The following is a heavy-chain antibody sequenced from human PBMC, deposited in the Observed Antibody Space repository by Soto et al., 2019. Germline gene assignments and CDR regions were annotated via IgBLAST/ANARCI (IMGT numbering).Heavy chain of an antibody. CDR2: ISAYSGDT. CDR3: ARLNFASEDY. D-gene: IGHD3-10*01. Sequence: QVQLVQSGAEVKKPGASVKVSCKTSGYTFTSYGISWVRQAPGQGLEWMGWISAYSGDTVYAQKLQDRVTVTTDTSTSTAYMELRSLRSDDTAVYYCARLNFASEDYWGQGTLVTVSS. CDR1: GYTFTSYG. V-gene: IGHV1-18*04. J-gene: IGHJ4*02.